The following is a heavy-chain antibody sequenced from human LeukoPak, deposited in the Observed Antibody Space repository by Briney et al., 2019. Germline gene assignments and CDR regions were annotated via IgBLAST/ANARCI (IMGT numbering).Heavy chain of an antibody. V-gene: IGHV3-30*18. CDR2: ISEDGRHK. CDR1: GIPFSDYY. CDR3: AKDRETTASGTFDY. Sequence: GGSLRLSCVVSGIPFSDYYMNWIRQAPGKGLEWVAVISEDGRHKNYADSVKGRFTISRDNSNNTLYLQMNSLRAEDTGVYYCAKDRETTASGTFDYWGQGTLVTVSS. J-gene: IGHJ4*02. D-gene: IGHD6-13*01.